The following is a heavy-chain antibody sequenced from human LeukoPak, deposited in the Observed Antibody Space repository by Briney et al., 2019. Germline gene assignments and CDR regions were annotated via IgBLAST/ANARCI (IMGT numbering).Heavy chain of an antibody. CDR1: GVPINSHY. D-gene: IGHD3-3*01. Sequence: SETLSLTCTVSGVPINSHYWSWIRQPPGKGLEWIGFIYDSGSANYKSSLKSRVTMTVDTSKNQFSLKLNSVTAADTAVYFCARVLQNYYHMDVWGKGTTVTVSS. CDR2: IYDSGSA. V-gene: IGHV4-59*11. J-gene: IGHJ6*03. CDR3: ARVLQNYYHMDV.